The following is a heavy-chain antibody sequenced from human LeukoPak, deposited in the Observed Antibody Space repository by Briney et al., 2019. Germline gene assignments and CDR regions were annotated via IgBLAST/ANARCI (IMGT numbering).Heavy chain of an antibody. CDR3: ARGLERWLQFYYYYGMDV. CDR1: GGSFSGYY. J-gene: IGHJ6*02. V-gene: IGHV4-34*01. D-gene: IGHD5-24*01. CDR2: TNHSGST. Sequence: SETLSLTCAVYGGSFSGYYWSWIRQPPGKGLEWIGETNHSGSTNYNPSLKSRVTISVDTSKNQFSLKLSSVTAADTAVYYCARGLERWLQFYYYYGMDVWGQGTTVTVSS.